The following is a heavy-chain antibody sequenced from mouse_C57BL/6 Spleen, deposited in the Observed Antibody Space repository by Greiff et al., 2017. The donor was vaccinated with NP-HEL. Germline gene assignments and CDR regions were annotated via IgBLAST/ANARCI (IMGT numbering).Heavy chain of an antibody. Sequence: QVQLQQPGTELVKPGASVKLSCKASGYTFTSYWMHWVKQRPGQGLEWIGNINPSNGGTNYNEKFKSKATLTVDKSSSTAYMQLSSLTSEDSAVYYCARTGNYYGSRYRSFDYWGQGTTLTVSS. J-gene: IGHJ2*01. CDR3: ARTGNYYGSRYRSFDY. CDR2: INPSNGGT. CDR1: GYTFTSYW. V-gene: IGHV1-53*01. D-gene: IGHD1-1*01.